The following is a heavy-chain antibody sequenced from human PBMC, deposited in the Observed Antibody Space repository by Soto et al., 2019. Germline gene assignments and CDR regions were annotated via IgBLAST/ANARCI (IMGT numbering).Heavy chain of an antibody. CDR1: GGTFSSYA. V-gene: IGHV1-69*12. D-gene: IGHD2-21*02. CDR2: IIPIFGTA. J-gene: IGHJ2*01. Sequence: QVQLVQSGAEVKKPGSSVKVSCKASGGTFSSYAISWVRQAPGQGLEWMGGIIPIFGTANYAQKFQGRVTITAEESTSTAYMELSSLRSEDKAVYYCASVPELVTAIPGYFDLWGRGTLVTVSS. CDR3: ASVPELVTAIPGYFDL.